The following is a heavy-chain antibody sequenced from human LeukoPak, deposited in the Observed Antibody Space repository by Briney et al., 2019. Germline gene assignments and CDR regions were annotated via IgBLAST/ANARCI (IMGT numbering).Heavy chain of an antibody. CDR3: AKLSNSGSADY. Sequence: PGGSLRLSCAASGFTFTTYWMSWVRQAPGKGLEWVSAISGSGGSTYYADSVKGRFTISRDNSKNTLYLQMNSLRAEDTAVYYCAKLSNSGSADYWGQGTLVTVSS. CDR1: GFTFTTYW. CDR2: ISGSGGST. V-gene: IGHV3-23*01. D-gene: IGHD5-12*01. J-gene: IGHJ4*02.